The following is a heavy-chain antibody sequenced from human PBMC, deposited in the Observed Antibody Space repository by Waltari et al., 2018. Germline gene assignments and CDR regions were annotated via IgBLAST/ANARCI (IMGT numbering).Heavy chain of an antibody. D-gene: IGHD3-16*02. CDR3: AKGSRGYTNYFFDS. CDR2: ISGSGATP. V-gene: IGHV3-23*01. Sequence: EVQLLESAGGLVQPGEALRLSCAASGFSFMGFAMTWVRQAPGGGLGCVASISGSGATPFYADSVKGRFTIVRDNSRDTVYLQMNSLTVDDSAVYYCAKGSRGYTNYFFDSWGQGTLVSVSS. CDR1: GFSFMGFA. J-gene: IGHJ4*02.